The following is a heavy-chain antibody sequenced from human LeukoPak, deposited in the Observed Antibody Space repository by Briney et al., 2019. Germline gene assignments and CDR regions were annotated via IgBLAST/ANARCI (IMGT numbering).Heavy chain of an antibody. Sequence: PSETLSLTCTVSGGSICIYHWSWLPPPPGRGLEWMGSIYYSGSTFYNPSLKSRVTVSVDTSKNQFSLKLSSVTAADTAVYYCASFPGDHGMDVWGQGTTVTVSS. CDR3: ASFPGDHGMDV. CDR1: GGSICIYH. V-gene: IGHV4-59*05. J-gene: IGHJ6*02. D-gene: IGHD4-17*01. CDR2: IYYSGST.